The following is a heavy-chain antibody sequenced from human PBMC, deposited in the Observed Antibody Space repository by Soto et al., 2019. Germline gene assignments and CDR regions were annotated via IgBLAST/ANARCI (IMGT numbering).Heavy chain of an antibody. CDR3: AREMATVTISLGDYYYYYGMDV. V-gene: IGHV1-69*13. J-gene: IGHJ6*02. CDR2: IIPIFGTA. D-gene: IGHD4-17*01. Sequence: SVKVSCKASGGTFSSYAISWVRQAPGQGLEWMGGIIPIFGTANYAQKFQGRVTITADESTSTAYMELSSLRSEDTAVYYCAREMATVTISLGDYYYYYGMDVWGQ. CDR1: GGTFSSYA.